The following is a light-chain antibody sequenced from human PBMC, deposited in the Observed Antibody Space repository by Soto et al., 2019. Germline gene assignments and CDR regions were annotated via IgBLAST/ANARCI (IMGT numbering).Light chain of an antibody. V-gene: IGLV1-36*01. CDR3: ATWDDSRNEYV. J-gene: IGLJ1*01. Sequence: QSVLTQPPSVSEAPRQRVTISCSGSSSNIGNNGVNWYQQFPGKAPKLLIYYDDLKPSGVSDRFSGSKSGTSASLAISGLQSEDEADDYCATWDDSRNEYVFGIGTKLTVL. CDR2: YDD. CDR1: SSNIGNNG.